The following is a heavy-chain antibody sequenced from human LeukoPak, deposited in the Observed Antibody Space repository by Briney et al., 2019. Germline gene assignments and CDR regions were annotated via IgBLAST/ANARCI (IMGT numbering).Heavy chain of an antibody. CDR2: IRYDGSNK. J-gene: IGHJ5*02. D-gene: IGHD3-22*01. V-gene: IGHV3-30*02. CDR1: GFTFRSYG. Sequence: PGGSLRLSCAASGFTFRSYGMHWVRQAPGKGLEWVAFIRYDGSNKDYADSVEGRFTISRDNSKDTLYLQMNSLRPEDTAVYYCAKVGDYYDSSGYHNLWGQGTLVTVSS. CDR3: AKVGDYYDSSGYHNL.